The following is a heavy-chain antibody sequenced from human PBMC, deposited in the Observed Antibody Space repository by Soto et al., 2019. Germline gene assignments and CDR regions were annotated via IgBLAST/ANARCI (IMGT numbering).Heavy chain of an antibody. CDR1: GGTCSSYA. Sequence: VGSLRHSCAASGGTCSSYAMSWVRQATGKGLEWVSVISGSGGSTYYADSVKGRFTISRDNSKNTLYLQMNSLRAEDTALYYCAKRSDYDILTGSWLDPWGQGTLVTVSS. CDR2: ISGSGGST. J-gene: IGHJ5*02. D-gene: IGHD3-9*01. CDR3: AKRSDYDILTGSWLDP. V-gene: IGHV3-23*01.